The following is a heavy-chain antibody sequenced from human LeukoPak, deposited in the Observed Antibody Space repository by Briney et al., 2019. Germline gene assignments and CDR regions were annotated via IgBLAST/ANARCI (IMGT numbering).Heavy chain of an antibody. CDR1: GFTFSSYG. J-gene: IGHJ3*02. CDR2: ISYDGSNK. CDR3: AKEDGSGSSVFLDAFDI. V-gene: IGHV3-30*18. D-gene: IGHD3-10*01. Sequence: QPGRSLRLSCAASGFTFSSYGMHWVRQAPGKGLEWVAVISYDGSNKYYADSVKGRFTISRDNSKNTVYLQMNSLRAEDTAVYYCAKEDGSGSSVFLDAFDIWGQGTMVTVSS.